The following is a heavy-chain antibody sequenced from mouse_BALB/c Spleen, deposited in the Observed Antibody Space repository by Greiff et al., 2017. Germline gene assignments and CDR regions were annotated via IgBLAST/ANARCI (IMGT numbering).Heavy chain of an antibody. CDR3: ARSGKGVYYAMDY. CDR2: ISSGGSYT. V-gene: IGHV5-9-4*01. CDR1: GFTFSSYA. J-gene: IGHJ4*01. Sequence: EVMLVESGGGLVKPGGSLKLSCAASGFTFSSYAMSWVRQSPEKRLEWVAEISSGGSYTYYPDTVTGRFTISRDNAKNTLYLEMSSLRSEDTAMYYCARSGKGVYYAMDYWGQGTSVTVSS. D-gene: IGHD2-1*01.